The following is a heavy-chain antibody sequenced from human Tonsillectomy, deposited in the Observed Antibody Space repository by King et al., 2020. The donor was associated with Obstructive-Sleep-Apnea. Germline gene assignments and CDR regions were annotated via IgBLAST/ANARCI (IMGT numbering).Heavy chain of an antibody. Sequence: QLVQSGGGLVQPVRSLRLYCAGSGLALDDFAMHLVRQIPGSGLEWVAGISWNSGSMGYAAYVKGRFTISRDNAKNSLYLQMNSRRAEDTALYYCAKGGCSSTTCSFDYWGQGTLVTVSS. CDR1: GLALDDFA. V-gene: IGHV3-9*01. CDR3: AKGGCSSTTCSFDY. CDR2: ISWNSGSM. J-gene: IGHJ4*02. D-gene: IGHD2-2*01.